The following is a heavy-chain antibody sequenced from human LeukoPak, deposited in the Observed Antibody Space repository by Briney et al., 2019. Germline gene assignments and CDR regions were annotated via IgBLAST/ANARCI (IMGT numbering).Heavy chain of an antibody. V-gene: IGHV3-23*01. CDR3: AILQTYCSSTSCHGLDY. D-gene: IGHD2-2*01. CDR2: ISGSGGST. J-gene: IGHJ4*02. CDR1: GFTFSSYG. Sequence: GGSLRLSCAASGFTFSSYGMSWVRQAPGKGLEWVSAISGSGGSTYYADSVKGRFTISRDNSKNTLYLQMNSLRVDDTAVYYCAILQTYCSSTSCHGLDYWGQGTLVTVSS.